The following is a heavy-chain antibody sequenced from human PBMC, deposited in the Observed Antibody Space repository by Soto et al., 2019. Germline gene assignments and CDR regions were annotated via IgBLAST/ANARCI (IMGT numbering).Heavy chain of an antibody. Sequence: QVQLQQWGAGLLKPSETLSLTCAVYGGSFSGYYWSWIRQPPGKGLEWIGEINHSGSTNYNPSLKSRVTISVDTSKNQFSRKLSSVTAADTAVYYCARAYGGNVFDYWGQGTLVTVSS. D-gene: IGHD4-17*01. V-gene: IGHV4-34*01. CDR2: INHSGST. CDR3: ARAYGGNVFDY. J-gene: IGHJ4*02. CDR1: GGSFSGYY.